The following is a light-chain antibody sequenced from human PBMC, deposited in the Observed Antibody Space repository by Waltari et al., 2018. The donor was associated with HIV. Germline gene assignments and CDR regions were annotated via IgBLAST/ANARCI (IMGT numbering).Light chain of an antibody. CDR3: QQLKSDPVN. CDR2: DVS. V-gene: IGKV1-13*02. J-gene: IGKJ5*01. Sequence: AIQLTQSPSSLSASVGATVIITCRTSQGISAALSWYRQKPGKTPELLMYDVSTLQSGVPSKISGRGSGTDFTRTINSLQPEESAIYDGQQLKSDPVNFGQGTRLEMK. CDR1: QGISAA.